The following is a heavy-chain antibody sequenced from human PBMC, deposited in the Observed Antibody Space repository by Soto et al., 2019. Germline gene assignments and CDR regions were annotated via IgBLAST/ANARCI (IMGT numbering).Heavy chain of an antibody. D-gene: IGHD6-6*01. J-gene: IGHJ4*02. Sequence: EVQLVESGGGLVQPGGSLRLSCVTSGFTFSNYWMTWVRQAPGKGLEWVAHIKQDGSQIYYMDSVKGRFTVSRDNAKNSVYLQMNSLRAEDTAVYYCARIGYSSSSNAFWGQGTLVTVSS. CDR1: GFTFSNYW. CDR2: IKQDGSQI. CDR3: ARIGYSSSSNAF. V-gene: IGHV3-7*05.